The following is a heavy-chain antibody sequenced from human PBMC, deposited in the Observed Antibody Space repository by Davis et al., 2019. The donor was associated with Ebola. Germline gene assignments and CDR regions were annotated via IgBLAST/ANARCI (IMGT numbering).Heavy chain of an antibody. CDR1: GASISSYY. CDR3: AGGDHYESSGYSPGRGGMDV. D-gene: IGHD3-22*01. Sequence: SETLSLTCTASGASISSYYGSWIRQPPGKGLEWFGCIYYSGSTNYNPSLKSRVTISVDTAKNPFSLKMSSVTAADTAVYYCAGGDHYESSGYSPGRGGMDVWGQGTTVTVS. CDR2: IYYSGST. J-gene: IGHJ6*02. V-gene: IGHV4-59*12.